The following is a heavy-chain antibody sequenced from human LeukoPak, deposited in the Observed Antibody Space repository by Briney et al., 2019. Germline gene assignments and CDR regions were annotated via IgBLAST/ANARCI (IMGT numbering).Heavy chain of an antibody. CDR2: LRDDGGNK. V-gene: IGHV3-30*02. J-gene: IGHJ4*02. Sequence: GGSLRLSYAASGCIFSNYVMHLVRKAPSNRLGLVAILRDDGGNKYYPDFVKGRFTISRDNSKNTLYLQMNRQSAEDTAVYYSAKVPSCGDLGTIDDWGQGTLVTVSS. CDR3: AKVPSCGDLGTIDD. CDR1: GCIFSNYV. D-gene: IGHD4-17*01.